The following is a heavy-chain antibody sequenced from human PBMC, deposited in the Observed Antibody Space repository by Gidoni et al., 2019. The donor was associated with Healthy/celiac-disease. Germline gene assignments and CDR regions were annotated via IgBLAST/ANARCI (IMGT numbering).Heavy chain of an antibody. J-gene: IGHJ4*02. V-gene: IGHV4-39*01. CDR3: ARNSGRSYQINY. CDR2: IYYSGST. Sequence: QLQLQESGPGRVKPSETLSLTCTVSGGSISSSSYYWGWIRQPPGKGLEWIGSIYYSGSTYYNPSLKSRVTISVDTSKNQFSLKLSSVTAADTAVYYCARNSGRSYQINYWGQGTLVTVSS. CDR1: GGSISSSSYY. D-gene: IGHD3-10*01.